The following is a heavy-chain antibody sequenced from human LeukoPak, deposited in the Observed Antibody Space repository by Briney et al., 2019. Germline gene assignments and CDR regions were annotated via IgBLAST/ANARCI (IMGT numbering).Heavy chain of an antibody. CDR1: GFTFSSYA. Sequence: GGSLRLSCAASGFTFSSYALSWVRQAPGKGLEWVSAISGSGGSTYYADSVKGRFTISRDNSKNTLYLQMNSLRAEDTAVYYCAKGRSSSWSLDAFDIWGQGTMVTVSS. V-gene: IGHV3-23*01. J-gene: IGHJ3*02. CDR2: ISGSGGST. CDR3: AKGRSSSWSLDAFDI. D-gene: IGHD6-13*01.